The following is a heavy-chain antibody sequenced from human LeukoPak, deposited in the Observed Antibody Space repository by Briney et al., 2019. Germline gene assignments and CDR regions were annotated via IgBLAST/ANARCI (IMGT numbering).Heavy chain of an antibody. CDR3: ARDQQAIPYAFDI. J-gene: IGHJ3*02. Sequence: GGSLRLSCAASGFSFSSYSMNWVRQAPGKGLEWVSYISSSSSNINYADSVKGRFTTSRGNAKNSLYLQMNSLRAEDTAVYYCARDQQAIPYAFDIWGQGTMVTVSS. D-gene: IGHD2-2*01. V-gene: IGHV3-48*01. CDR1: GFSFSSYS. CDR2: ISSSSSNI.